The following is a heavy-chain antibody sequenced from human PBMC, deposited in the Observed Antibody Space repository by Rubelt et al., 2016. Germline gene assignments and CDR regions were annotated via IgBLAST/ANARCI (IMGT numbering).Heavy chain of an antibody. CDR1: GFTFSSYA. V-gene: IGHV3-23*01. J-gene: IGHJ3*02. Sequence: EVQLLESGGGLVQPGGSLRLSCAASGFTFSSYAMRWVRQAPGKGLEWVSTISGSGGSTYYADSVKGRFTISRDDSKNSLYLQMNSLKTEDTAVYYCAHGPGAGNYAFDIWGQGTMVTVSS. CDR2: ISGSGGST. CDR3: AHGPGAGNYAFDI. D-gene: IGHD6-19*01.